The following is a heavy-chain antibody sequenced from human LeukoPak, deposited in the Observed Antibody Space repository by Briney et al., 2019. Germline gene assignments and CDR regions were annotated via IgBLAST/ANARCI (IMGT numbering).Heavy chain of an antibody. CDR3: ARDYGVGGYYFDS. J-gene: IGHJ4*02. CDR1: GASISTYY. D-gene: IGHD3-22*01. Sequence: SETLSLTCTVSGASISTYYWSWIRQPPGKGLEWIGYIYGSGSTNYNPSLKSRVTISSDMSKNQFSLKVSSVTAADTAIYYCARDYGVGGYYFDSWGQGTLVTVSS. CDR2: IYGSGST. V-gene: IGHV4-59*01.